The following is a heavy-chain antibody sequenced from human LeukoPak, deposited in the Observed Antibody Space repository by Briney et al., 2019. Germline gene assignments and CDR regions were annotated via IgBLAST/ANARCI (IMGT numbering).Heavy chain of an antibody. D-gene: IGHD3-22*01. CDR2: IITSLGIG. CDR3: ARDAGYDSSCYGLDKVLPQYFQH. J-gene: IGHJ1*01. V-gene: IGHV1-69*04. CDR1: GGTFSSYA. Sequence: ASVKVSCKASGGTFSSYAISWVRQAPGQGLEWMGRIITSLGIGNYAQKLQGRVTITVDKSTTTAYMELSSLRSEDTAVYYCARDAGYDSSCYGLDKVLPQYFQHWGQGTLVTVSS.